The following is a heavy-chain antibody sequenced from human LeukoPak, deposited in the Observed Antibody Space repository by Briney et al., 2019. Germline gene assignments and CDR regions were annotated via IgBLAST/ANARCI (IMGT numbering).Heavy chain of an antibody. CDR1: GGSISSGDYY. J-gene: IGHJ4*02. CDR2: IYYSGST. Sequence: SETLSLTCTVSGGSISSGDYYWSWICQPPGKGLEWIGYIYYSGSTYYNPSLKSRVTISVDTSKNQFSLKLSSVTAADTAVYYCTSLGGPHDYWGQGTLVTVSS. CDR3: TSLGGPHDY. D-gene: IGHD3-16*01. V-gene: IGHV4-30-4*08.